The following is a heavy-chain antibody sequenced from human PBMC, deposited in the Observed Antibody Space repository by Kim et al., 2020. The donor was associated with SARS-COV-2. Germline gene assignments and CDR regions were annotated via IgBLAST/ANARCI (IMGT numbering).Heavy chain of an antibody. CDR3: ARDMPADVSGWYGKYYFDY. V-gene: IGHV3-21*01. CDR2: ISSSSSYI. Sequence: RGSLRLSCAASGFTFSSYSMNWVRQAPGKGLEWVSSISSSSSYIYYADSVKGRFTISRDNAKNSLYLQMNSLRAEDTAVYYCARDMPADVSGWYGKYYFDYWGQGTLVTVSS. CDR1: GFTFSSYS. D-gene: IGHD6-19*01. J-gene: IGHJ4*02.